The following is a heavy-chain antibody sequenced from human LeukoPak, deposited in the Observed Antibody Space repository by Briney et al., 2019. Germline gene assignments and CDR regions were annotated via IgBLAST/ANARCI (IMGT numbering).Heavy chain of an antibody. Sequence: GGSLRLSCAAAGFTFSDYYMSWSRQAPGEGLGWVSYISSSGSTIYYPDSVKGRFTTSRDNAKNSLYLQMNSLKAEDTAVYYCAREVRGVIYYWGQGTLVTVSS. D-gene: IGHD3-10*01. CDR2: ISSSGSTI. CDR3: AREVRGVIYY. V-gene: IGHV3-11*01. J-gene: IGHJ4*02. CDR1: GFTFSDYY.